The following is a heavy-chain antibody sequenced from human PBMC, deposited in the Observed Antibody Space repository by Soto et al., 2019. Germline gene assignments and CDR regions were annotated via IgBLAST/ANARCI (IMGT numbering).Heavy chain of an antibody. D-gene: IGHD3-22*01. CDR2: IGGSGRTT. CDR3: AKSRYSDSSGDFYDY. V-gene: IGHV3-23*01. Sequence: EVQLLESGGGLVEPGGSLSLSCAASAFTFNNYAMSWVRQAPGKGLEWVSGIGGSGRTTYYADSVKGRFTSSRDNSNNTRFLQMNSLRAEDTAVYYCAKSRYSDSSGDFYDYWGQGTLVTVSS. J-gene: IGHJ4*02. CDR1: AFTFNNYA.